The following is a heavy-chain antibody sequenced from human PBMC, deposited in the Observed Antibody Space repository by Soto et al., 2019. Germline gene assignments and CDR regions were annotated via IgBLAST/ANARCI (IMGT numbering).Heavy chain of an antibody. V-gene: IGHV1-2*04. CDR2: INPNSGGT. D-gene: IGHD2-15*01. J-gene: IGHJ4*02. CDR3: AVPRECSGGSCYAYFDY. CDR1: GYTFTGYY. Sequence: GASVKVSCKASGYTFTGYYMHWVRQAPGQGLEWMGWINPNSGGTNYAQKFQGWVTMTRDTSISTAYMELSRLRSDDTAVYYCAVPRECSGGSCYAYFDYWGQGTLVTVSS.